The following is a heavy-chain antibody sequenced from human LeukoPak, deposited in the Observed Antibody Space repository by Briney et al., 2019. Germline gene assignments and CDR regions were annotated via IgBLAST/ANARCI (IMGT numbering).Heavy chain of an antibody. Sequence: GGSLGLSCAASGFTVSTKYMNWVRQAPGKGLEWVSIIYSGGDTYYADSVKGRFTISRDNSKNTLSLQMNSLRAEDTAVYYCARVGDHYHWYFDLWGRGTLVSVSS. J-gene: IGHJ2*01. CDR1: GFTVSTKY. V-gene: IGHV3-53*01. CDR2: IYSGGDT. D-gene: IGHD3-10*01. CDR3: ARVGDHYHWYFDL.